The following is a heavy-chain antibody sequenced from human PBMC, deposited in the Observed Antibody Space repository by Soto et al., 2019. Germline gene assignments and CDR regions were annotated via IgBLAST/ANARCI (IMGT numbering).Heavy chain of an antibody. CDR2: VSFDGRDK. D-gene: IGHD6-6*01. Sequence: QVQLVESGGGVVQPGRSLRLSCAASGFTFSSYAIHWVRQAPGKGLEWVAVVSFDGRDKYYADSVKGRLTISRDNSKNTRFLEMNSLRTEDTAVYYCLRTPIAARPYFDYWGQGTLVTVSP. J-gene: IGHJ4*02. CDR1: GFTFSSYA. CDR3: LRTPIAARPYFDY. V-gene: IGHV3-30-3*01.